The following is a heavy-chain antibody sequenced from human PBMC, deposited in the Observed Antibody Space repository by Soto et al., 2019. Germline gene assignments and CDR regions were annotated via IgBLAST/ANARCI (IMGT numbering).Heavy chain of an antibody. CDR3: ASHGNYDSSCYYSLPYYYYYYGMDV. Sequence: PSETLCLTCTVSGGSISSSSYYWGWIRQPPGKGLEWIGSIYYSGSNYYNPSLKSGVTISVDTSKNQFSLKLSSVTAADTAVYYCASHGNYDSSCYYSLPYYYYYYGMDVWGQGTTVTVSS. D-gene: IGHD3-22*01. CDR2: IYYSGSN. J-gene: IGHJ6*02. CDR1: GGSISSSSYY. V-gene: IGHV4-39*01.